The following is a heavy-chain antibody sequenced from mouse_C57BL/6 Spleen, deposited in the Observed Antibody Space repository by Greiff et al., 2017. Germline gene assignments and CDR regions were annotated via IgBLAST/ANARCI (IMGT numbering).Heavy chain of an antibody. D-gene: IGHD2-12*01. Sequence: EVQLQQSGPELVKPGASVKISCKASGYTFTDYYMNWVKQSHGKSLEWIGDINPNNGGTSYNQKFKGKATLTVDKSSSTAYMELRSLTSEDSAVYYCARSLAVYDWFAYWGQGTLVTVAA. V-gene: IGHV1-26*01. CDR2: INPNNGGT. CDR1: GYTFTDYY. J-gene: IGHJ3*01. CDR3: ARSLAVYDWFAY.